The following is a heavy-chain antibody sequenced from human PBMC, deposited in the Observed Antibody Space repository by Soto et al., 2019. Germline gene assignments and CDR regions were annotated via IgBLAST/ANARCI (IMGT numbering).Heavy chain of an antibody. Sequence: GGSLRLSCTASGFTFGDYAMSWFRQAPGKGLEWVGFIRSKAYGGTTEYARSVKGRFTISRDDSKSIAYLQMNSLKTEDTAVYYCSGGPQDDFWSGYYKVDYWGQGTLVTVSS. J-gene: IGHJ4*02. CDR2: IRSKAYGGTT. V-gene: IGHV3-49*03. CDR3: SGGPQDDFWSGYYKVDY. CDR1: GFTFGDYA. D-gene: IGHD3-3*01.